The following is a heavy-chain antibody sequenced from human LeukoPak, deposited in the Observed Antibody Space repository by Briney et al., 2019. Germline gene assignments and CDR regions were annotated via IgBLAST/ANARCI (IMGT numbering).Heavy chain of an antibody. J-gene: IGHJ4*02. V-gene: IGHV4-61*02. D-gene: IGHD6-19*01. Sequence: SETLSLTCTVSGGSISSSSYYWSWIRQPAGKGLEWIGRIYTSGSTNYNPSLKSRVTMSVDTSKNQFSLKLSSVTAADTAVYYCARQYSSGDFDYWGQGTLVTVSS. CDR3: ARQYSSGDFDY. CDR1: GGSISSSSYY. CDR2: IYTSGST.